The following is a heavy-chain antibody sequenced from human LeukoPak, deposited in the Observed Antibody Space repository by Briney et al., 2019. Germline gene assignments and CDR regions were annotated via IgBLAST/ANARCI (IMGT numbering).Heavy chain of an antibody. D-gene: IGHD6-19*01. CDR1: GGSFSSFY. CDR3: ASARDFGWEGIWN. CDR2: MYHSGSA. J-gene: IGHJ4*02. Sequence: SETLSLTCSVSGGSFSSFYWSWIRQPPGKGLEWIGSMYHSGSANYDPSLKSRVTISVDTSKNQFSLKLSSVTAADTAVYYCASARDFGWEGIWNWGQGTLVTVSS. V-gene: IGHV4-59*08.